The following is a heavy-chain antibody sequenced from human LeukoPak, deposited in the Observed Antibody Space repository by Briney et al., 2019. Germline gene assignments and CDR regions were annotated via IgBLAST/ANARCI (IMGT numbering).Heavy chain of an antibody. Sequence: GGSLRLSCAASGFIFSGSAVHWVRQATEKGLEWVGRIRSKANSYATVYAASVKGRFTISRDDSKNTAYLQMNSLKTEDTAVYYCTTREITAYDRWGQGTLVTVSS. V-gene: IGHV3-73*01. CDR2: IRSKANSYAT. CDR1: GFIFSGSA. J-gene: IGHJ4*02. D-gene: IGHD3-16*01. CDR3: TTREITAYDR.